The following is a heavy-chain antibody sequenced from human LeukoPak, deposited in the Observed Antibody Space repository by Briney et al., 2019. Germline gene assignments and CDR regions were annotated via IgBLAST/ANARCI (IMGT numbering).Heavy chain of an antibody. D-gene: IGHD4-23*01. J-gene: IGHJ2*01. CDR3: ARHPGKVTNDWYFDL. V-gene: IGHV3-66*04. CDR2: IFSGGST. Sequence: PGGSLRLSCAASGFTVSSNYMSWVRQAPGKGLEWVSVIFSGGSTYYADSVKGRFTVSRDNSKNTLYLQMNSLRAEDTAVYYCARHPGKVTNDWYFDLWGRDTLVTVSS. CDR1: GFTVSSNY.